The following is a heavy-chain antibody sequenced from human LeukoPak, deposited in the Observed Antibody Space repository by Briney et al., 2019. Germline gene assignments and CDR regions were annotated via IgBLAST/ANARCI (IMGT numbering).Heavy chain of an antibody. CDR3: ARVGGGGGWYWDY. Sequence: GGSLRPSCAASGFTFDDYAMHWVRQAPGKGLEWVSHISWNSANIDYADSVKGRFTISRDNAKNSLYLQMNSLRAEDTAVYYCARVGGGGGWYWDYWGQGTLVTVSS. J-gene: IGHJ4*02. CDR1: GFTFDDYA. D-gene: IGHD6-19*01. CDR2: ISWNSANI. V-gene: IGHV3-9*01.